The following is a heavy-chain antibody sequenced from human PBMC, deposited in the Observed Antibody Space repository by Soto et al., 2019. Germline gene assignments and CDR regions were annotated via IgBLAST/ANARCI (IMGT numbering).Heavy chain of an antibody. CDR1: GFTFSSYG. Sequence: QVQLVESGGGVVQPGRSLRLSCAASGFTFSSYGMHWVRQAPGKGLEWVAVISYDGSNKYYADSVKGRFTISRDNSKNTLYLQMNSPRAEDTAVYYCAKDRTMIVVVNPLDYWGQGTLVTVSS. V-gene: IGHV3-30*18. J-gene: IGHJ4*02. D-gene: IGHD3-22*01. CDR3: AKDRTMIVVVNPLDY. CDR2: ISYDGSNK.